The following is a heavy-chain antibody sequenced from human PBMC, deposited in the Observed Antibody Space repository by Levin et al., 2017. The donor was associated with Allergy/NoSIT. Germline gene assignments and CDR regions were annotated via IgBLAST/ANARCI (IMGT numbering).Heavy chain of an antibody. CDR1: GGTFSSYA. D-gene: IGHD6-13*01. CDR3: ARGGTAAPSHYFSGMDV. J-gene: IGHJ6*02. Sequence: KISCKASGGTFSSYAISWVRQAPGQGLEWMGEIVPIFGTPNFAQKFQGRVTITADESASLAYMELSTLRSEDTAVYYCARGGTAAPSHYFSGMDVWGQGTTVTVSS. CDR2: IVPIFGTP. V-gene: IGHV1-69*01.